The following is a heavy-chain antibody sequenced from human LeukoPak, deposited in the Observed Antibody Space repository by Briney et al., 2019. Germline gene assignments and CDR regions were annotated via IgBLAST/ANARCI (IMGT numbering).Heavy chain of an antibody. Sequence: QPGGSLRLSCAASGFTFSSHEMTWVRQAPGKGLEWVSYISSSGSTIYYADSVKGRFTISRDNAKNSLYLQMNSLRAEDTAVYYCARTRITMIVVPSRGDGMDVWGQGTTVTVSS. CDR3: ARTRITMIVVPSRGDGMDV. D-gene: IGHD3-22*01. CDR1: GFTFSSHE. V-gene: IGHV3-48*03. J-gene: IGHJ6*02. CDR2: ISSSGSTI.